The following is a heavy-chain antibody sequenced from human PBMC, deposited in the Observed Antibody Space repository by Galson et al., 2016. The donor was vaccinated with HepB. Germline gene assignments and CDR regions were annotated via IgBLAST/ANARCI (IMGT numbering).Heavy chain of an antibody. D-gene: IGHD3-22*01. CDR1: GYTFTSSG. J-gene: IGHJ4*02. CDR3: AKLTEDYYDSSGYFDY. Sequence: SVKVSCKASGYTFTSSGISWVRQAPGQGLEWMGWISAYNGNTNYAQKLQGRVTMTTDTSTSTAYMEPRSLRPDHTAVYYCAKLTEDYYDSSGYFDYWGQGTLVTVSS. CDR2: ISAYNGNT. V-gene: IGHV1-18*01.